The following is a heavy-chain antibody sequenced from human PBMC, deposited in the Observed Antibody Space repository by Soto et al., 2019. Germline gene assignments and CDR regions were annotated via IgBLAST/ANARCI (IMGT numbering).Heavy chain of an antibody. CDR1: GGSISSGGYY. CDR3: ARTSYDSSGTAADP. J-gene: IGHJ5*02. D-gene: IGHD3-22*01. V-gene: IGHV4-31*03. CDR2: IYYSGST. Sequence: PSETLSLTCTVSGGSISSGGYYWSWIRQHPGKGLEWIGYIYYSGSTYYNPSLKSRVTISVDTSKNQFSLKLSSVTAADTAVYYCARTSYDSSGTAADPRGQGTLVTVS.